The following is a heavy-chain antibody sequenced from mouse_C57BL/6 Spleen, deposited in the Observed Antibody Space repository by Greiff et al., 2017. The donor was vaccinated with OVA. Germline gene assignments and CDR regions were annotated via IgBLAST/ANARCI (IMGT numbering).Heavy chain of an antibody. CDR2: INPGSGGA. CDR3: AREGDGYGAMDD. J-gene: IGHJ4*01. Sequence: VQLQQSGAELVRPGTSVKVSCKASGYAFTNHLIEWVKQRPGQGLEWIGVINPGSGGANYNEKFKGKATLTADKSSSTAYMQLSSLTSEDSAVYCCAREGDGYGAMDDWGQGTSVTVSS. D-gene: IGHD2-2*01. V-gene: IGHV1-54*01. CDR1: GYAFTNHL.